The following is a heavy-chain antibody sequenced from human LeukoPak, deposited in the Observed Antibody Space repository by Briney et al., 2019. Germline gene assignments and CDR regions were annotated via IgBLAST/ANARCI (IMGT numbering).Heavy chain of an antibody. J-gene: IGHJ3*02. V-gene: IGHV3-23*01. CDR3: AKTYMWSIDAFHI. CDR2: ITARADST. D-gene: IGHD2-8*02. CDR1: GFTFSNYA. Sequence: GGSLRLSCAASGFTFSNYAMSWVRQAPGKGLEWVSGITARADSTYYADSVKGRVTISRDNSKNTLFLQLNSLRAEDAAVYHCAKTYMWSIDAFHIWGQGTMVTVSS.